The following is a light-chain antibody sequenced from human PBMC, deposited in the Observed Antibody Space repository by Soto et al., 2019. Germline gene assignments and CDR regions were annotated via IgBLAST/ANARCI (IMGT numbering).Light chain of an antibody. J-gene: IGKJ1*01. V-gene: IGKV3-15*01. CDR1: QSVSSN. CDR3: QQYNNWPPWT. CDR2: GAS. Sequence: EIVMTQSPATLSVSPGERATLSCRASQSVSSNLAWYQQKPGQAPRLLIYGASIRAIGIPARFSGSGSGTDFTLTISSLQSEDFAVYYCQQYNNWPPWTFGQGTKVEIK.